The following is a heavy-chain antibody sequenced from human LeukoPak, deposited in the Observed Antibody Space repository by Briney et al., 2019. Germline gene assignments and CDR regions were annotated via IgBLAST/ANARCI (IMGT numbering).Heavy chain of an antibody. V-gene: IGHV4-59*01. CDR3: ARDVGDSSGYYYGGFDY. CDR1: GGSFSGYY. Sequence: SETLSLTCAVYGGSFSGYYWSWIRQPPGKGLEWIGYIYYSGSTNYNPSLKSRVTMSVDTSKNQFSLKLSSVTAADTAVYYCARDVGDSSGYYYGGFDYWGQGTLVTVSS. CDR2: IYYSGST. J-gene: IGHJ4*02. D-gene: IGHD3-22*01.